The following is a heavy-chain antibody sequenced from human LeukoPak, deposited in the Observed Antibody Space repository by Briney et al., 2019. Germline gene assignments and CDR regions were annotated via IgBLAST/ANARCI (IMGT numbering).Heavy chain of an antibody. D-gene: IGHD1-26*01. CDR1: GGTFSSYA. J-gene: IGHJ4*02. CDR3: ARGKTPYSGSYYGY. CDR2: IIPIFGTA. Sequence: ASVKVSCKASGGTFSSYAISWVRQAPGQGLEWMGGIIPIFGTANYAQKFQGRVTITTDESTSTAYMELSSLRSEDTAVYYCARGKTPYSGSYYGYWGQGTLVTVSS. V-gene: IGHV1-69*05.